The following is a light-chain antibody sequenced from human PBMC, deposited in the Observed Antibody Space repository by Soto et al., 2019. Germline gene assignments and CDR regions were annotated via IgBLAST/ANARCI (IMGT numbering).Light chain of an antibody. V-gene: IGKV3-20*01. J-gene: IGKJ4*01. CDR3: QQHGSSLALT. CDR2: GAS. Sequence: EMVLTQSPDTLSLSPGERATLSCRASQRITSTFLAWYQQKPGQAPRLLIYGASSRATGIPDRFTGSGSGTDFTLTISRLEPEDFAVYYCQQHGSSLALTFGGGTKVDIK. CDR1: QRITSTF.